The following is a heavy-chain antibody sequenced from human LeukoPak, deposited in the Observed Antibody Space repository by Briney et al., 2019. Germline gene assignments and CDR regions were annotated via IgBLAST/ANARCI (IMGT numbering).Heavy chain of an antibody. Sequence: GGSLRLSCAASGFTFDDYGMSWVRRAPGKGLEWVSGINWNGGSTGYADSVKGRFTISRDNAKNSLYLQMNSLRAEDTALYYCASSFCSSTSRALNYFDYWGQGTLVTVSS. CDR2: INWNGGST. V-gene: IGHV3-20*04. CDR3: ASSFCSSTSRALNYFDY. J-gene: IGHJ4*02. D-gene: IGHD2-2*01. CDR1: GFTFDDYG.